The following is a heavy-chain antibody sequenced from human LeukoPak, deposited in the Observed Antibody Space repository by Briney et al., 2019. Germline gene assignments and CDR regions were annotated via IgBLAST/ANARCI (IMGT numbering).Heavy chain of an antibody. Sequence: GGSLRLSCAASGFTFSSYDMHWVRQATGKGLEWVSAIGTAGDTYYPGSVKDRFTISRENAKNSLYLQMNSLRAGDTAVYYCARGSSGGNLDPWGQGTLVTVSS. CDR2: IGTAGDT. CDR3: ARGSSGGNLDP. D-gene: IGHD3-22*01. J-gene: IGHJ5*02. V-gene: IGHV3-13*04. CDR1: GFTFSSYD.